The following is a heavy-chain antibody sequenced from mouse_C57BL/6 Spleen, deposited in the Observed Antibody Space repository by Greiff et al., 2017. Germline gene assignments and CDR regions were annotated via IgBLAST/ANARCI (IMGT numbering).Heavy chain of an antibody. CDR2: INPGSGGT. Sequence: VQLQQSGAELVRPGASVKVSCKASGYAFTNYLIEWVKQRPGQGLEWIGVINPGSGGTNYNEKFKGKATLTADKSSSTAYMQLSSLTSEDSAVYVGARSRDYYGIMEYWGQGTTVTVSS. V-gene: IGHV1-54*01. CDR3: ARSRDYYGIMEY. CDR1: GYAFTNYL. J-gene: IGHJ4*01. D-gene: IGHD1-1*01.